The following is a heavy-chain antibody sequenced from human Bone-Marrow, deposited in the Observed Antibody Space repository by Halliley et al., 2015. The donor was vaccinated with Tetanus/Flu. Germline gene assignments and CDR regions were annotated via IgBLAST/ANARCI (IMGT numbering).Heavy chain of an antibody. Sequence: DGYNTYYGDSVKVRFTISGDNSKTSLYLQMNSLRPEDTALYYCAKDRPRYILTEIYHSYGMDVWGQGTTVPVSS. D-gene: IGHD3-9*01. CDR3: AKDRPRYILTEIYHSYGMDV. J-gene: IGHJ6*02. CDR2: DGYNT. V-gene: IGHV3-43*01.